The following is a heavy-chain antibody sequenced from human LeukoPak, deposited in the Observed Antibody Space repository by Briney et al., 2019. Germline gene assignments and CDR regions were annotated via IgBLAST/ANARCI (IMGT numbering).Heavy chain of an antibody. CDR2: IYPGDSDT. V-gene: IGHV5-51*01. CDR3: ARSGTIWSGYYNAFDI. J-gene: IGHJ3*02. Sequence: GESLKISCKGSGYSFTSYWIGWVRQMPGKGLEWMGIIYPGDSDTRYSPSFQGQVTISADKSISTAYLQWNSLKASDTAMYYCARSGTIWSGYYNAFDIWGQGTMVTVSS. D-gene: IGHD3-3*01. CDR1: GYSFTSYW.